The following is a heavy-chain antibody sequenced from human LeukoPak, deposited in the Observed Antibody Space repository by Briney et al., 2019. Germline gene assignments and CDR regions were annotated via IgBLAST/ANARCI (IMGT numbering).Heavy chain of an antibody. V-gene: IGHV3-23*01. J-gene: IGHJ3*02. D-gene: IGHD2-21*02. CDR2: ISGSGCST. Sequence: TGGSLRLSCAASGFTFSSYAMSWVRQAPGKGLEWVSAISGSGCSTYYADSVKGRFTISRDNSKNTLYLQMNSLRAEDTAVYYCARYGDYPDAFDIWGQGTMVTVSS. CDR3: ARYGDYPDAFDI. CDR1: GFTFSSYA.